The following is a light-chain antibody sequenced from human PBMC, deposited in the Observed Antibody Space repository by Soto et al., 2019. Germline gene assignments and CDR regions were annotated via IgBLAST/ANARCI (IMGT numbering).Light chain of an antibody. CDR2: SAS. V-gene: IGKV3-20*01. J-gene: IGKJ4*01. Sequence: EIVLTQSPGTLSLSPGEGAALSCRASQSISSSYLAWYQQKPGQAPKLLIFSASSRAPGIPTRFSGSGSGTDFTLTISRLEPEDFAVYFCQQYDNSMLTFGGGTKVEI. CDR1: QSISSSY. CDR3: QQYDNSMLT.